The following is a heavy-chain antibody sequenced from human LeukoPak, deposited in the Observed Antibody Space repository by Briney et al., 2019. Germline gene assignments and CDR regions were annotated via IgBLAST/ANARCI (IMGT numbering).Heavy chain of an antibody. Sequence: SETLSLTCTVSGGSISSYYWSWIRQPPGKGLEWIGYIDYSGGSNYNPSLKSQITTSVDTSKNQFSLKLRSVTAADTAVYYCATYTVVTGTFDYWGQGTLVTVSS. D-gene: IGHD4-23*01. V-gene: IGHV4-59*01. CDR3: ATYTVVTGTFDY. CDR1: GGSISSYY. J-gene: IGHJ4*02. CDR2: IDYSGGS.